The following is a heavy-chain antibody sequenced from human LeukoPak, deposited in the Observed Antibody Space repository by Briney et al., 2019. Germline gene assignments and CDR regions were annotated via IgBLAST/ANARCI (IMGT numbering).Heavy chain of an antibody. CDR3: ASAEKGYYGSGSQHDY. J-gene: IGHJ4*02. D-gene: IGHD3-10*01. Sequence: PGGSLRLSCAASGFTFSSYWMHWLRQAPGKGLVWVSRINSDGSSTSYADSVRGRFTISRDNAKNTLYLQMNSLRAEDTAVYYCASAEKGYYGSGSQHDYWGQGTLVTVSS. CDR1: GFTFSSYW. CDR2: INSDGSST. V-gene: IGHV3-74*01.